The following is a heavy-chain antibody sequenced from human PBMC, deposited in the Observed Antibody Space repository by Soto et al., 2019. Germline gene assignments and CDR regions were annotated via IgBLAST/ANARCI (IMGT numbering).Heavy chain of an antibody. D-gene: IGHD7-27*01. Sequence: QVQLVESGGGVVQPGRSLRLSCAASGFTFSSYAMHWVRQAPGKGLEWVAVISYDGSNKYYADSVKGRFTISRDNYKNTLYLQMNSLRAEDTGVYYCARAPGGYFDLWGRGTLVTVSS. V-gene: IGHV3-30-3*01. CDR3: ARAPGGYFDL. CDR1: GFTFSSYA. J-gene: IGHJ2*01. CDR2: ISYDGSNK.